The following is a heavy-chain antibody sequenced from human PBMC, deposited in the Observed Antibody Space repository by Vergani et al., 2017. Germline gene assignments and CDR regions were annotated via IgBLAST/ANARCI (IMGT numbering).Heavy chain of an antibody. Sequence: QVQLVQSGAEVKKPGSSVKVSCKASGGTFSSYAISWVRQAPGQGLEWMGGIIPSFGTANYAQKFQGSVTITADESTSTADMELSSLRSEDTAVYYCARGIICGGDCYRYYYYYYMDVWGKGTTVTVS. CDR2: IIPSFGTA. V-gene: IGHV1-69*01. J-gene: IGHJ6*03. CDR1: GGTFSSYA. CDR3: ARGIICGGDCYRYYYYYYMDV. D-gene: IGHD2-21*02.